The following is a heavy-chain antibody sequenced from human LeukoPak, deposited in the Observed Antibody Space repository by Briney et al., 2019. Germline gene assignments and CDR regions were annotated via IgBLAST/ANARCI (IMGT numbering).Heavy chain of an antibody. CDR3: ARGRAKSLVPLDY. CDR2: INHSGST. V-gene: IGHV4-34*01. CDR1: GGSFSGYY. D-gene: IGHD6-19*01. Sequence: SETLSLTCAVYGGSFSGYYWSWIRQPPGKGLEWIGEINHSGSTNYNPSLKSRVTISVDTSKNQFSLKLSSVTAADTAVYYCARGRAKSLVPLDYWGQGTLVTVSS. J-gene: IGHJ4*02.